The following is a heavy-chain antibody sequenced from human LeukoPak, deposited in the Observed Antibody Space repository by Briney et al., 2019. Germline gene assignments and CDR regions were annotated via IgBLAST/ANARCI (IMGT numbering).Heavy chain of an antibody. J-gene: IGHJ3*02. Sequence: PGGSLRLSCAASGFTFSSYSMNWVRQAPGKGLEWVSYISSSSSTIYYADSVKGRFTISRDNAKNSLYLQMNSLRAEDTALYYCARDLGLRRDGYTSHDAFDIWGQGTMVTVSS. D-gene: IGHD5-24*01. CDR2: ISSSSSTI. CDR1: GFTFSSYS. V-gene: IGHV3-48*01. CDR3: ARDLGLRRDGYTSHDAFDI.